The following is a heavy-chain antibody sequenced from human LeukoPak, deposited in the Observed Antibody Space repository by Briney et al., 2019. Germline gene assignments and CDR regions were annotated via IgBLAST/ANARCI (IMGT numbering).Heavy chain of an antibody. CDR2: INAGNGNT. CDR1: GYTFTSYA. J-gene: IGHJ4*02. D-gene: IGHD6-13*01. V-gene: IGHV1-3*01. CDR3: ARDEYSSSWYRVFDY. Sequence: ASVKVSCKASGYTFTSYAMHWVRQAPGQRLEWMGWINAGNGNTKYSQKFQGRVTITRDTSASTAYMELSSLRSEDTAVYYCARDEYSSSWYRVFDYWGQGTLVTVSS.